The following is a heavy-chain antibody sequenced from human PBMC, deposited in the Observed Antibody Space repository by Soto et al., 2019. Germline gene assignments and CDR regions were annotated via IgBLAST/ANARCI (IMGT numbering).Heavy chain of an antibody. Sequence: SETLSLTCAVYGGSFSGYYWSWIRQPPGKGLEWIGEINHSGSTNYNPSLKSRVTISVDTSKNQFSLKLSSVTAADTAVYYCARGPPELDYGDSPYYFDYWGQGTLVTVSS. CDR2: INHSGST. D-gene: IGHD4-17*01. V-gene: IGHV4-34*01. CDR1: GGSFSGYY. J-gene: IGHJ4*02. CDR3: ARGPPELDYGDSPYYFDY.